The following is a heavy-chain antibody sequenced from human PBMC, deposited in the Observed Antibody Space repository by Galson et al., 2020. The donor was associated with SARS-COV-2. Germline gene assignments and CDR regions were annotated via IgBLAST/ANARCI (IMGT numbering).Heavy chain of an antibody. CDR2: ISYDGSNK. CDR1: GFTFSSYA. V-gene: IGHV3-30*04. D-gene: IGHD2-2*01. CDR3: ARDPTGDIVVVPAAGYFDY. Sequence: GESLKISCAASGFTFSSYAMHWVRQAPGKGLEWVAVISYDGSNKYYADSVKGRLTISRDNSKNTLYLQMNSLRAEDTAVYYCARDPTGDIVVVPAAGYFDYWGQGTLVTVSS. J-gene: IGHJ4*02.